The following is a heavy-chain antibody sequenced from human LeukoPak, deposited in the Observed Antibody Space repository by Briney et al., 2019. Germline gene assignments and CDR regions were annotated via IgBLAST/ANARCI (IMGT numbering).Heavy chain of an antibody. D-gene: IGHD3-22*01. CDR1: GYTLTSYY. Sequence: GASVTVSCKASGYTLTSYYMHWVRQAPGQGLEWMGIINPGGGSTSYAQKFQGRVTMTRDTSTSTVYMELSSLSSEDTAVHYCARDSRYDSSGYAFDIWGQGTMVTVSS. V-gene: IGHV1-46*01. CDR2: INPGGGST. J-gene: IGHJ3*02. CDR3: ARDSRYDSSGYAFDI.